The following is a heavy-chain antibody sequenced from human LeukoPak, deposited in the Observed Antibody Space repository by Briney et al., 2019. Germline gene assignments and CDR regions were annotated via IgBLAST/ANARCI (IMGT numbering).Heavy chain of an antibody. CDR3: ARDEYGDYIFNH. Sequence: GGSLRLSCAASGFTFSTYTMRWVRQAPGKGLEYVSAISSDGVNTYYANSVKGSFTISRDNSKNTLYLQMGSLRGEDMAVYYCARDEYGDYIFNHWGQGTQVTVSS. CDR1: GFTFSTYT. D-gene: IGHD4-17*01. J-gene: IGHJ4*02. CDR2: ISSDGVNT. V-gene: IGHV3-64*01.